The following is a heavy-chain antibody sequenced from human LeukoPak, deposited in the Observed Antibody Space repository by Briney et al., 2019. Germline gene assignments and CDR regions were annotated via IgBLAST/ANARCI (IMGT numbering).Heavy chain of an antibody. CDR1: SSSL. D-gene: IGHD3-10*01. J-gene: IGHJ6*02. CDR3: ARDRGVYITMVRGGGMDV. CDR2: SYTGCRK. Sequence: GGSLRLSCAAFSSSLITWGRQAPGQGLEWVSVSYTGCRKYYADSVKGRFTISRAHSKNTLYLQMNSLKAEDTAVYYCARDRGVYITMVRGGGMDVWGQGTTVTVSS. V-gene: IGHV3-53*01.